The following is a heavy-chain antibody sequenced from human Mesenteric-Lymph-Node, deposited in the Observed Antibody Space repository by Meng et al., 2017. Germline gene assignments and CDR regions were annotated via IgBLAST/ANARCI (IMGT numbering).Heavy chain of an antibody. CDR1: GFTFSDYW. J-gene: IGHJ3*01. D-gene: IGHD5-12*01. CDR3: TRDSGIVATIWRAFDL. CDR2: VTQDANEK. Sequence: GGSLRLSCVASGFTFSDYWINWVRQAPGKGLEWVATVTQDANEKYYVDSVKGRFTISRDNAKNSLYLQMNSLRAEDTALYYCTRDSGIVATIWRAFDLWGQGTVVTVSS. V-gene: IGHV3-7*03.